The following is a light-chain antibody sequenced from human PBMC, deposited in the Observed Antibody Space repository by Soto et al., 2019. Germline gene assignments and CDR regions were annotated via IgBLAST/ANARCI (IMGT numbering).Light chain of an antibody. J-gene: IGKJ1*01. CDR1: QSVNNNY. CDR2: GAS. CDR3: QQYGSSPRT. V-gene: IGKV3-20*01. Sequence: EIVLTQSPGTLSLSPGERATLSCRASQSVNNNYLAWYQQKPGQAPRLLIYGASTRATGIPDRFNGSGSGTDFTLTISRLEPEDFAVYYCQQYGSSPRTFGQGTKGDSK.